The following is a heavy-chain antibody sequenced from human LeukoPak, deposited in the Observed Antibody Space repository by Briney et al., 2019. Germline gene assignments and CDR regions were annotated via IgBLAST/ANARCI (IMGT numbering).Heavy chain of an antibody. Sequence: ASVKVSCKASGYTFTGYYMHWVRQAPGQGLEWMGRINPNSGGTNYAQKFQGRVTMTRDTSISTAYMELSRLRSDDTAVYYCALGYYDIEDYYFDYWGQGTLVTVFS. V-gene: IGHV1-2*06. CDR1: GYTFTGYY. CDR2: INPNSGGT. CDR3: ALGYYDIEDYYFDY. J-gene: IGHJ4*02. D-gene: IGHD3-9*01.